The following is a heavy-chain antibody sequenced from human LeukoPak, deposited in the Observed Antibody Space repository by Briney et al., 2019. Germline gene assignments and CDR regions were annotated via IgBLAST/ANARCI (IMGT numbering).Heavy chain of an antibody. CDR2: ISGSGGST. CDR3: AKAGNTYNSGWSVD. Sequence: GGSLRLSCAASGLTFSSYAMSWVRQAPGKGLEWVSAISGSGGSTNYADSVKGRFRISRDNSKNTLYVQMNSLRADDTAAYYCAKAGNTYNSGWSVDWGQGTRVTVSS. D-gene: IGHD6-19*01. J-gene: IGHJ4*02. V-gene: IGHV3-23*01. CDR1: GLTFSSYA.